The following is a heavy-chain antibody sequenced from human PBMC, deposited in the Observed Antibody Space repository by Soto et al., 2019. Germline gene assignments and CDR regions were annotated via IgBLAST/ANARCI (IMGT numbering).Heavy chain of an antibody. CDR1: GFTFSDYF. V-gene: IGHV3-11*01. Sequence: QVQLVESGGGLVKPGGSLRLSCAASGFTFSDYFMSWIRQAPGKGLEWVSYIGTSGITTHYADSVKGRFTISRDNAKKSLYLQMNSLRVEDTAVYYCAREGVAARPLDYWGQGTLVTVSS. D-gene: IGHD6-6*01. J-gene: IGHJ4*02. CDR3: AREGVAARPLDY. CDR2: IGTSGITT.